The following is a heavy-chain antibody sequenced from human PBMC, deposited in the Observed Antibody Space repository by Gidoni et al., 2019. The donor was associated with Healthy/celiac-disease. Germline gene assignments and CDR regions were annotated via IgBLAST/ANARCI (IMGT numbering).Heavy chain of an antibody. CDR1: GGTFSSYA. V-gene: IGHV1-69*04. D-gene: IGHD3-9*01. Sequence: QLVQSGAEVKKPGSSVKVSCKASGGTFSSYAISWVRQAPGQGLEWMGRIIPILGIANYAQKFQGRVTITADKSTSTAYMELSSLRSEDTAVYYCASMYYDILTGSKDYYYYGMDVWGQGTTVTVSS. CDR2: IIPILGIA. CDR3: ASMYYDILTGSKDYYYYGMDV. J-gene: IGHJ6*02.